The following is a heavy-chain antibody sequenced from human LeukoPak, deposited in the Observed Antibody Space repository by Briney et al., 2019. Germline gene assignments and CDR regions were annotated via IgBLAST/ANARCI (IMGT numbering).Heavy chain of an antibody. J-gene: IGHJ4*02. CDR2: TSHDGSNK. Sequence: GGSLRLSCAASGFTFSTYGMHWVRQAPGKGLEWVALTSHDGSNKYYADSVKGRFTISRDNSKNTLYVQMNSLRAEDTAVYYCAKDRRGYCSGASCYYNFDYWGQGTLVTVSS. CDR1: GFTFSTYG. D-gene: IGHD2-15*01. V-gene: IGHV3-30*18. CDR3: AKDRRGYCSGASCYYNFDY.